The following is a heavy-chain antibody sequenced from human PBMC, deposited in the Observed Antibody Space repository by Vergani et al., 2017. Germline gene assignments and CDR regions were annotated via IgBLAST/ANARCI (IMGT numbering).Heavy chain of an antibody. V-gene: IGHV5-51*01. D-gene: IGHD3-22*01. CDR1: GYSFTNYW. CDR3: ARLYGRDSSGSKYFDY. Sequence: EVQLVQSGAEVKKPGESLKISCQISGYSFTNYWIGWVRQMPGKGLEWMGIIHPADSDTRYSPSFQGQVTSSVDKSISSAYLQRSSLRASDSAMYYCARLYGRDSSGSKYFDYWGQGTLVTVSS. J-gene: IGHJ4*02. CDR2: IHPADSDT.